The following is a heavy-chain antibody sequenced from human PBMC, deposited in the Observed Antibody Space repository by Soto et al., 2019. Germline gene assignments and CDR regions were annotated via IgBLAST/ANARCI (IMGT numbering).Heavy chain of an antibody. D-gene: IGHD2-15*01. CDR3: ARSAYCSGGSCYWGRLGDDFDI. J-gene: IGHJ3*02. CDR1: GGSISSYY. V-gene: IGHV4-59*08. CDR2: IYYSGLT. Sequence: QVQLQESGPGLVKPSETLSLTCTVSGGSISSYYWSWIRQPPGKGLEWIGYIYYSGLTNYNPSLKSRVTISVDTSKNQFSLKLSAVTAAYTAVYYCARSAYCSGGSCYWGRLGDDFDIWGKGTMVTVSS.